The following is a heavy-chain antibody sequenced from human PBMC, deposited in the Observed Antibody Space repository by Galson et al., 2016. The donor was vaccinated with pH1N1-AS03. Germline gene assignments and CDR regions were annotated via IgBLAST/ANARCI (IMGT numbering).Heavy chain of an antibody. J-gene: IGHJ3*02. D-gene: IGHD3-10*01. CDR1: GYSFPSYW. CDR3: ARLMFRGRQNSGNAFDI. Sequence: QSGAEVKKPGESLRISCQGSGYSFPSYWINWVRQMPGKGLEWMGRIDPSDSYTNYSPSFQGHVTFSTDKSISTAYLQWNSLKASDTAMYYCARLMFRGRQNSGNAFDIWGQGTMVTASP. V-gene: IGHV5-10-1*01. CDR2: IDPSDSYT.